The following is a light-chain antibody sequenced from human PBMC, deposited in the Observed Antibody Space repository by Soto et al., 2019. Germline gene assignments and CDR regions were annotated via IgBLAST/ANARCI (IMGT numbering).Light chain of an antibody. CDR3: CSYARISNWV. CDR2: EGS. Sequence: QSVLTQPASVSGSPGQSITISCTGTSSDVGSYNLVSWYQQHPGKAPKLMIFEGSKRSSGVSNRFSGSKSGNTASLSISGLQAEDEAHYYCCSYARISNWVFGGGTKLTVL. V-gene: IGLV2-23*01. J-gene: IGLJ3*02. CDR1: SSDVGSYNL.